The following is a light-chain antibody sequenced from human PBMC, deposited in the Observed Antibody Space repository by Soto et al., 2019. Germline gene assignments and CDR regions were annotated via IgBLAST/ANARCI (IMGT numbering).Light chain of an antibody. J-gene: IGKJ1*01. Sequence: EIVLTQSPGTLSLSPGERATLSCRASQSVRSDYLAWYQQKPGQAPRLLIYGASSRATGIPDRFSGSGSGTDFTLSISGLEPADFAVYYCQQYGSSPWTFGQGTKVEIK. V-gene: IGKV3-20*01. CDR1: QSVRSDY. CDR3: QQYGSSPWT. CDR2: GAS.